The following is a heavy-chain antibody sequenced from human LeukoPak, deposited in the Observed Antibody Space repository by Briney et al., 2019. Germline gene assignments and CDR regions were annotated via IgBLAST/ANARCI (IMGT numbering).Heavy chain of an antibody. D-gene: IGHD3-3*01. J-gene: IGHJ4*02. V-gene: IGHV3-53*01. Sequence: GGSLRLSCAVSGFTVSSNYMSWVRQAPGKGLQWVSTIFRDGSRYYEDSVRGRFSISRDDSKNILSLQMTNLRAEDTAVYYCARDFYDFWGGYWVWGQGTLVTVSS. CDR1: GFTVSSNY. CDR2: IFRDGSR. CDR3: ARDFYDFWGGYWV.